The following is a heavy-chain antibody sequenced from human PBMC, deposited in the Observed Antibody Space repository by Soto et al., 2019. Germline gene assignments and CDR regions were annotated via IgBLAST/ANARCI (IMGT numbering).Heavy chain of an antibody. J-gene: IGHJ4*02. V-gene: IGHV2-5*02. CDR3: AHSLHGDLDFDS. Sequence: QITLKESGPTLVKPTQTLTLTCTFSGFSLSTSGVGVGWIRQPPGKALEWLALLYWDDDKRYSPSLKSRLTIPKYPSRNQLVLTVTNIDPVDTATYYCAHSLHGDLDFDSWGQGALVTVSS. CDR1: GFSLSTSGVG. D-gene: IGHD4-17*01. CDR2: LYWDDDK.